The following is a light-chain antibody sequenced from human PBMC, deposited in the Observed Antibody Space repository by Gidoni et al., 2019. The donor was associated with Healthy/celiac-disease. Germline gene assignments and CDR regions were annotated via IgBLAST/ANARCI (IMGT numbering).Light chain of an antibody. J-gene: IGKJ4*01. CDR3: QQYNSYPLT. V-gene: IGKV1-5*01. Sequence: QMTQCPSTLSASVGDRVTITCRASQSISICLAWYQQKPGKAPKFLIYDASSLESGVPSRFSGSGSGTEFTLTISSLQPDDFATYYCQQYNSYPLTFGRGTKLEIK. CDR1: QSISIC. CDR2: DAS.